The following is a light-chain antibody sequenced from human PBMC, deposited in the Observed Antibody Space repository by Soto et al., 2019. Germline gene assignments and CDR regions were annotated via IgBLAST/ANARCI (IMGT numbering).Light chain of an antibody. J-gene: IGKJ4*01. Sequence: DIVMTQSPDSLAESLGERSTITCKSSQSVLYSSNNMNYLAWYQQKPGQPPKLLIYWASTRESGVPDRFSGSGSGTDFTLTISRLQAEDVAVYYCQQYYGNPLTFGGGTKVEIK. CDR2: WAS. V-gene: IGKV4-1*01. CDR1: QSVLYSSNNMNY. CDR3: QQYYGNPLT.